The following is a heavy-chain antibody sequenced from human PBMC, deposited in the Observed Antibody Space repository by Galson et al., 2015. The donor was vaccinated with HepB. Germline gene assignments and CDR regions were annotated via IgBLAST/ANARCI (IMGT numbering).Heavy chain of an antibody. CDR2: IYYSGST. CDR3: ARGLTYYYDSSAGLGAFDI. J-gene: IGHJ3*02. CDR1: GGSISSGGYS. V-gene: IGHV4-30-4*07. D-gene: IGHD3-22*01. Sequence: TLSLTCAVSGGSISSGGYSWSWIRQPPGKGLEWIGYIYYSGSTYYNPSLKSRVTISVDTSKNQFPLKLSSVTAADTAVYYCARGLTYYYDSSAGLGAFDIWGQGTMVTVSS.